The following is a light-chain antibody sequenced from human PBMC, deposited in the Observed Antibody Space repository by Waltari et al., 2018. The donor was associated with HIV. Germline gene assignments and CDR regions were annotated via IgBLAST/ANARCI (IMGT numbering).Light chain of an antibody. CDR3: QQSYSAPPT. J-gene: IGKJ2*01. CDR2: AAL. Sequence: DFHMTQSPSSLSASVGDRVPCTCRASQRISSYLNWYQQKPGKAPNLLISAALNLQSGVPSRFSGGRSETDFTLTIDSLQPEDSATYYCQQSYSAPPTFGQGTKLEIK. CDR1: QRISSY. V-gene: IGKV1-39*01.